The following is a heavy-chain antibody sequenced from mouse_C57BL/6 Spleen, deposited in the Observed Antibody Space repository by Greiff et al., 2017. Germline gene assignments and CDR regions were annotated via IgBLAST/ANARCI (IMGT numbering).Heavy chain of an antibody. Sequence: VQLQQPGAELVKPGASVKLSCKASGYTFTSYWMHWVKQRPGQGLEWIGMIHPNSGSTNYNEKFKSKATLTVDKSSSTAYMQLSSLTSEDSAVYYCARGYYGRGYFDVWGTGTTVTVSS. CDR1: GYTFTSYW. CDR2: IHPNSGST. CDR3: ARGYYGRGYFDV. V-gene: IGHV1-64*01. D-gene: IGHD1-1*01. J-gene: IGHJ1*03.